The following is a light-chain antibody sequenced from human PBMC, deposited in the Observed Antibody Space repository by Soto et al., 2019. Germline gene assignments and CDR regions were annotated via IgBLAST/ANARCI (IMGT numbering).Light chain of an antibody. CDR2: GAS. J-gene: IGKJ3*01. CDR1: QGISIY. Sequence: DIQMTQSPSALSASVGDRVTITCRASQGISIYLAWYQQRPGKVPELLIYGASTLQSGVPSRFSGSGSGTDFTLTISSLQPEDVATYYCQKYASAPFTFGPGTSVAIK. CDR3: QKYASAPFT. V-gene: IGKV1-27*01.